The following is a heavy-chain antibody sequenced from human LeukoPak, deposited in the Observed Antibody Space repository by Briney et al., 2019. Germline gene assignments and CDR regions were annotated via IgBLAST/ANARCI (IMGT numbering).Heavy chain of an antibody. J-gene: IGHJ6*03. D-gene: IGHD3-22*01. CDR1: GYSFTSYW. CDR3: ASSRGWYYDSSGYYRRYYYYMDV. V-gene: IGHV5-51*01. Sequence: GESLKISCKGSGYSFTSYWIGWVRQLPGKGLEWMGNIYPGDSDTRYSPSFQGQVTISADKSISTAYLQWSSLKASDTAMYYCASSRGWYYDSSGYYRRYYYYMDVWGKGTTVTVSS. CDR2: IYPGDSDT.